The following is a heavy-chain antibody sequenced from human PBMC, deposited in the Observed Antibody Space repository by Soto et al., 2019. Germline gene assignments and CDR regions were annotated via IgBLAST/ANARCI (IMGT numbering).Heavy chain of an antibody. CDR1: GYTFTSYG. V-gene: IGHV1-18*01. Sequence: GASVKVSCTASGYTFTSYGISWVRQAPGQGLEWMGWISAYNGNTNYAQKLQGRVTMTTDTSTSTAYMELRSLRSDDTAVYYCARVPREVTPNYYYYMDVWGKGTTVTVS. D-gene: IGHD4-4*01. CDR3: ARVPREVTPNYYYYMDV. CDR2: ISAYNGNT. J-gene: IGHJ6*03.